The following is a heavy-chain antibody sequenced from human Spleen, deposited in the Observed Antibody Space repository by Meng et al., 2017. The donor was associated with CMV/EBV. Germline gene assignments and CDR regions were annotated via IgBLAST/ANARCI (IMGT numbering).Heavy chain of an antibody. D-gene: IGHD6-13*01. CDR3: ARWQQLARGWVDP. CDR1: GGSVSSGCYY. J-gene: IGHJ5*02. V-gene: IGHV4-61*01. Sequence: AGGSVSSGCYYWSWIRQPPGKGLEWIGYVYDSGRTNYNPSLKSRVTISVGTSKNQFSLKLSSVTAADTAVYYCARWQQLARGWVDPWGQGTLVTVSS. CDR2: VYDSGRT.